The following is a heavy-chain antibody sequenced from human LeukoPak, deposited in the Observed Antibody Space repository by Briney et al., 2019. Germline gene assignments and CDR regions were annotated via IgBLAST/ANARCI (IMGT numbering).Heavy chain of an antibody. J-gene: IGHJ4*02. CDR2: IGAGGTFT. CDR1: GFTFSSYA. Sequence: GGSLRLSCTASGFTFSSYAMNWVRQAPGKGLEWVSGIGAGGTFTYYADSVKGRFTISRDNSRNALYLQMNSLRADDTAVYYCAEDLDYTTYGYYFDYWGQGTLVTVSS. CDR3: AEDLDYTTYGYYFDY. D-gene: IGHD4-11*01. V-gene: IGHV3-23*01.